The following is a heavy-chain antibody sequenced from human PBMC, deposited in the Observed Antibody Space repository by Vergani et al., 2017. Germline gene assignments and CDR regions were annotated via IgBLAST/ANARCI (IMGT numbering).Heavy chain of an antibody. Sequence: EVQLVESGGGLVQPGGSLRLSCAASGFTFSSYWMSWVRQAPGKGLEWVANIKQDGSEKYYVDSVKGRFTISRDNAKNSLYPQMNSLRAEDTAVYYCARDMRFLEWFSFDYWGQGTLVTVSS. CDR3: ARDMRFLEWFSFDY. J-gene: IGHJ4*02. V-gene: IGHV3-7*01. CDR1: GFTFSSYW. D-gene: IGHD3-3*01. CDR2: IKQDGSEK.